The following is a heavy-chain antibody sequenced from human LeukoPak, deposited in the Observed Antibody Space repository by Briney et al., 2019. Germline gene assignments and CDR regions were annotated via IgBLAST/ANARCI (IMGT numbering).Heavy chain of an antibody. V-gene: IGHV1-8*01. CDR3: ARRSFDWLLSGWFDP. J-gene: IGHJ5*02. Sequence: ASVTVSCKASGYTFTSYDINWVRQAIGQGLEWMVWMNPNSGNTGYAQKFQGRVTMTRTTSISTAYMELSSLRSEDTAVYYCARRSFDWLLSGWFDPWGQGTLVTVSS. CDR2: MNPNSGNT. D-gene: IGHD3-9*01. CDR1: GYTFTSYD.